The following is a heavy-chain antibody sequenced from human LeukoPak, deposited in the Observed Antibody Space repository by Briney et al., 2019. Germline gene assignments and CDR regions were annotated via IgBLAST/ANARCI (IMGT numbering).Heavy chain of an antibody. CDR1: GFTFSSYA. V-gene: IGHV3-23*01. CDR3: AKRATVTTTYNYYYMDV. CDR2: IRGSGRIS. Sequence: GGSLRLSCAASGFTFSSYAMSWVRQAPGKGLAWVSGIRGSGRISNLADSVQGRFTISRDNSNNTLYLQMNSLRAEDSAIYYCAKRATVTTTYNYYYMDVWGKGTTVIVSS. D-gene: IGHD4-17*01. J-gene: IGHJ6*03.